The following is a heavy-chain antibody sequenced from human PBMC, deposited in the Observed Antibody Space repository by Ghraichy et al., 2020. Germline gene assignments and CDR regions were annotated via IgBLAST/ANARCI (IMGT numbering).Heavy chain of an antibody. CDR2: IKQDESEK. V-gene: IGHV3-7*01. D-gene: IGHD3-10*01. CDR1: GFTFSSDW. Sequence: GESLNISCVASGFTFSSDWMSWVRQAPGKGLEWVANIKQDESEKYYVVSVKGRFTISRDNAKNSLYLQMNSLRAEDTAVYYCARVGYYGSGPIGYGGQGTLVTVSS. J-gene: IGHJ4*02. CDR3: ARVGYYGSGPIGY.